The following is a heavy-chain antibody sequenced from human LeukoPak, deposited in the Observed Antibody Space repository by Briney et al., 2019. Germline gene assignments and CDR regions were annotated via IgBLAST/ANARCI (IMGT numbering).Heavy chain of an antibody. CDR1: GDSVSSNSVT. V-gene: IGHV6-1*01. Sequence: SQTLSLTCAISGDSVSSNSVTWNWIRQSPSRGLEWLGRTYYRSKWYNDYAVSVKSRITFNPDTSKNQFSPQLNSVTPEDTAVYYCARGRSWPLDYWGQGTLVTVSS. J-gene: IGHJ4*02. CDR2: TYYRSKWYN. D-gene: IGHD6-13*01. CDR3: ARGRSWPLDY.